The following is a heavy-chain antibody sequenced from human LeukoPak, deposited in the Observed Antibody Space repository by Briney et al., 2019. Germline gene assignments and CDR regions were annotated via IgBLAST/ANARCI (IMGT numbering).Heavy chain of an antibody. D-gene: IGHD3-22*01. CDR2: IYNSGST. V-gene: IGHV4-59*01. J-gene: IGHJ4*02. CDR1: GDSFSYFY. Sequence: SETLSLTCTVSGDSFSYFYWSWIRQPPGKGLEWIGYIYNSGSTSYNPSLKSRVTISVDTSKNQFSLKLSSVTAADTAVYYCARGRYYDSSGYPHFDYWGQGTLVTVSS. CDR3: ARGRYYDSSGYPHFDY.